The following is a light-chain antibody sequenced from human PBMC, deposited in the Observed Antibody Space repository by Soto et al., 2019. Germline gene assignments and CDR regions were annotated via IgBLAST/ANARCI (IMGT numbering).Light chain of an antibody. Sequence: QSALTQPPSVSGAPGQRVTISCTGSSSNIGAGYDVKWYQQLPGTAPKLLIYGNSNRPSGVPDRFSGSKSGTSASLAITGLQAEDEADYYCQSYDSSLSGGVFGGGTKLTVL. CDR3: QSYDSSLSGGV. V-gene: IGLV1-40*01. CDR2: GNS. CDR1: SSNIGAGYD. J-gene: IGLJ3*02.